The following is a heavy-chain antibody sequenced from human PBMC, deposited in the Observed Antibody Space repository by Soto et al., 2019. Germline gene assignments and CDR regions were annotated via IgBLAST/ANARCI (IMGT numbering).Heavy chain of an antibody. CDR1: GFTFSSYA. CDR3: AKDRLIAYCSGGSCYPGAFVS. CDR2: ISGSGGST. D-gene: IGHD2-15*01. Sequence: GGSLRLSCAASGFTFSSYAMSWVRQAPGKGLEWVSAISGSGGSTYYAEPVKGRFTSSRDNSKKTLYLQSNSLRAEVTAVYYWAKDRLIAYCSGGSCYPGAFVSWGQGSPVTVAS. J-gene: IGHJ4*02. V-gene: IGHV3-23*01.